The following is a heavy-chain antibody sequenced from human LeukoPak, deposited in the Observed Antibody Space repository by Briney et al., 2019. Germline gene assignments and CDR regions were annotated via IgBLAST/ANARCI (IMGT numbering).Heavy chain of an antibody. CDR1: GFSFSDYG. D-gene: IGHD6-19*01. J-gene: IGHJ4*02. CDR3: AQDLPADPGWGWYRVRFIFHS. CDR2: ISDDGSNQ. V-gene: IGHV3-30*18. Sequence: GGSLRLSCEGSGFSFSDYGMHWVREAPGKGLEGVAVISDDGSNQYFASSVEGRFAISRDNSKDTVYLHMNGVRPEDTAVYFCAQDLPADPGWGWYRVRFIFHSWGQGTLVTVSA.